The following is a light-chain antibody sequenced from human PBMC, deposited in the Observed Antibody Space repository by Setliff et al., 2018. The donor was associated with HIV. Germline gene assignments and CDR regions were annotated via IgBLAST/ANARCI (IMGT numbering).Light chain of an antibody. CDR1: SSNIGAGYD. V-gene: IGLV1-40*01. CDR3: VSYTNSGTLRV. Sequence: SVLTQPPSVSGAPGQKITISCTGSSSNIGAGYDVHWYQHLPGTAPKLLIYGNSSRPSGVPDRFSGSKSDTSASLAITGLQAEDEADYYCVSYTNSGTLRVFGTGTKGTVL. CDR2: GNS. J-gene: IGLJ1*01.